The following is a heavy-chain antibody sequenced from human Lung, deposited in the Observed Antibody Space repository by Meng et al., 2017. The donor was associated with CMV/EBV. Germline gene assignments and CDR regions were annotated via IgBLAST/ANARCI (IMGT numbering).Heavy chain of an antibody. CDR1: GFTFSNAW. J-gene: IGHJ4*02. CDR3: STEGTYYDFSSGYNEKYYFDY. Sequence: SXAASGFTFSNAWMSWVRQAPGKGLEWVGRIESKTDGGTTDYAAPVKGRFTISRDDSKNTLYLQMNSMKTEDTAVYYCSTEGTYYDFSSGYNEKYYFDYXGQGXLVTVSS. CDR2: IESKTDGGTT. D-gene: IGHD3-3*01. V-gene: IGHV3-15*04.